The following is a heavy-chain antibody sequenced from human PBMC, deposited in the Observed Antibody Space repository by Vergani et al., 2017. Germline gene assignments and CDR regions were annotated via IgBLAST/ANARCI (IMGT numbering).Heavy chain of an antibody. Sequence: QVQLVQSGAEVKKPGSSVKVSCKASGGTFSSYTISWVRQAPGQGLEWMGRIIPILGIANYAQKFQGRVTITADKSTSTAYMELSSLRYEDTAVYYCARDVHDYWFDPWGQGTLVTVSS. J-gene: IGHJ5*02. CDR2: IIPILGIA. CDR3: ARDVHDYWFDP. V-gene: IGHV1-69*08. CDR1: GGTFSSYT. D-gene: IGHD4/OR15-4a*01.